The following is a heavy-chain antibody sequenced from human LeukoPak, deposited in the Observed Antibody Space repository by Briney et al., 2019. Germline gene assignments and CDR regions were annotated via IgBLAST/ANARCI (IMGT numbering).Heavy chain of an antibody. CDR3: ARLGSYCSGGSCYLRNYYFDY. J-gene: IGHJ4*02. Sequence: GESLKISCKGSGYIFTSYWIGWVRQMPGKGLEWMGIIYPGDSDTRYSPSFQGQVTISADKSISTAYLQWSSLKASATAMYYCARLGSYCSGGSCYLRNYYFDYWGQGTLVTVSS. V-gene: IGHV5-51*01. CDR2: IYPGDSDT. D-gene: IGHD2-15*01. CDR1: GYIFTSYW.